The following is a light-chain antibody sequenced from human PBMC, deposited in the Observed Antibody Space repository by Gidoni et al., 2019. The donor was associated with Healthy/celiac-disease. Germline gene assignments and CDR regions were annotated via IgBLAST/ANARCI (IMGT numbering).Light chain of an antibody. CDR3: QSYDSSLSGYYV. J-gene: IGLJ1*01. Sequence: GQRVPISCTGSSSNIGAGYDVHWYQQLPGTAPKLLIYGNSNRPSGVPDRFSGSKSGTSASLAITGLQAEDEADYYCQSYDSSLSGYYVFGTGTKVTVL. CDR1: SSNIGAGYD. CDR2: GNS. V-gene: IGLV1-40*01.